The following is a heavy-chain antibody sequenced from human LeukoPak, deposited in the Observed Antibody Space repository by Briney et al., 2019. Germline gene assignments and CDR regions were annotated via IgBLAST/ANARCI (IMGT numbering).Heavy chain of an antibody. CDR1: GGSISSHY. V-gene: IGHV4-59*11. Sequence: SETLSLTCTVSGGSISSHYWSWIRQPPGKGLEWIGYIYYSGSTNYNPSLKSRVTISVDTSKNQFSLKLSSVTAADTAVYYCARVGYYYGSGEEFDYWGQGTLVTVSS. CDR2: IYYSGST. J-gene: IGHJ4*02. CDR3: ARVGYYYGSGEEFDY. D-gene: IGHD3-10*01.